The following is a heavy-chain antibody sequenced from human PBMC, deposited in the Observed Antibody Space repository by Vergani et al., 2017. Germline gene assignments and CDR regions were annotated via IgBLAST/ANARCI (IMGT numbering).Heavy chain of an antibody. D-gene: IGHD3-3*01. CDR1: GFTFSSYA. CDR2: ISGSGGST. V-gene: IGHV3-23*01. CDR3: AKSPVVGVVITPFDY. J-gene: IGHJ4*02. Sequence: EVQLLESGGGLVQPGGSLRLSCAASGFTFSSYAMSWVRQAPGKGLEWVSAISGSGGSTYYADSGKGRFTIARDNSKNTLYLQMNSLRAEDTAVYYCAKSPVVGVVITPFDYWGQGTLVTVSS.